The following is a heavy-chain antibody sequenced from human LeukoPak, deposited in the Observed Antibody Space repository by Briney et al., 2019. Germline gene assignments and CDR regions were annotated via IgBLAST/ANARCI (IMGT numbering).Heavy chain of an antibody. D-gene: IGHD2-15*01. CDR2: ISNNGGYT. Sequence: GGSLRLSCAASGFTFSSSAMSWVRQAPGKGLEWVSAISNNGGYTYYADSVQGRFTISRDNSKSTLRLQMNSLRAEDTAVYYCAKQLGYCSDGSCYFPYWGQGTLVTVSS. J-gene: IGHJ4*02. V-gene: IGHV3-23*01. CDR1: GFTFSSSA. CDR3: AKQLGYCSDGSCYFPY.